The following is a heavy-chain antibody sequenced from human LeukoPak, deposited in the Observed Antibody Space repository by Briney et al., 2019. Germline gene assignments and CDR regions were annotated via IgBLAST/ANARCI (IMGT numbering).Heavy chain of an antibody. J-gene: IGHJ4*02. V-gene: IGHV4-61*01. CDR1: GGSVSSGSYY. CDR2: IYYSGST. CDR3: ARELRGYSNYADY. D-gene: IGHD4-11*01. Sequence: SETLSLTCTVSGGSVSSGSYYWSWIRQPPGKGLEWIGYIYYSGSTNYNPSLKSRVTTSVDTSKNQFSLKLSSVTAADTAVYYCARELRGYSNYADYWGQGTLVTVSS.